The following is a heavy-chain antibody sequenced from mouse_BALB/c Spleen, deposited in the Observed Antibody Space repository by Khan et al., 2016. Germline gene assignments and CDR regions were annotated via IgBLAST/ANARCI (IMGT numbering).Heavy chain of an antibody. V-gene: IGHV3-2*02. D-gene: IGHD1-1*01. CDR1: GYSITSDYA. J-gene: IGHJ4*01. Sequence: EVQLQESGPGLVKPSQSLSLTCTVTGYSITSDYAWNWIRQFPGNRLGWLGYISYSGSTSYNPSHKSRISITRDTSKNQFFLQLNSVTSGDNATCYCARSDYGEKDAMVYWGQGTSVTVSS. CDR3: ARSDYGEKDAMVY. CDR2: ISYSGST.